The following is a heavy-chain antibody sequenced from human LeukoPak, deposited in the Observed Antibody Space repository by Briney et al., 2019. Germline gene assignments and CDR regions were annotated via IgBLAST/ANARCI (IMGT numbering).Heavy chain of an antibody. CDR2: IIPILGTA. Sequence: GSSVKVSCKASGGTFSSYAISWVRQAPGQGLEWMGGIIPILGTANYAQKFQGRVTITTDESTSTAYMELSSLRSEDTAVYYCARGTDYDSSGYYYGYWGQGTLVTVSS. J-gene: IGHJ4*02. D-gene: IGHD3-22*01. CDR1: GGTFSSYA. V-gene: IGHV1-69*05. CDR3: ARGTDYDSSGYYYGY.